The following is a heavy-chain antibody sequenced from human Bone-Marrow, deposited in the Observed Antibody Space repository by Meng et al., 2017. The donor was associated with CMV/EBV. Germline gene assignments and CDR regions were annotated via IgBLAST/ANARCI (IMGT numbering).Heavy chain of an antibody. J-gene: IGHJ5*02. V-gene: IGHV1-2*02. CDR1: GYTFTGYY. CDR2: INPNSGGT. Sequence: ASVKVSCKASGYTFTGYYMHWVRQAPGQGLEWMGWINPNSGGTNYAQKFQGRVTMTRDTSISTAYMELSRLRSDDTAVYYCARVEWEVRLFDPWGQGTLVTLSS. D-gene: IGHD1-26*01. CDR3: ARVEWEVRLFDP.